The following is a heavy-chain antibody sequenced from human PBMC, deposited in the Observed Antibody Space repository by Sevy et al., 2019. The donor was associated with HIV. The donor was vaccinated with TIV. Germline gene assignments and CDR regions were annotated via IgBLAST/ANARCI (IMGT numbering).Heavy chain of an antibody. J-gene: IGHJ6*02. CDR1: GFTFDDYA. D-gene: IGHD6-6*01. CDR2: ISWDSGSI. Sequence: GGSLRLSCAASGFTFDDYAMHWVRQAPGKGLEWVSGISWDSGSIGYADSEKGRFTISRDNAKNSLYLQMNSLRAEDTALYYCARDAAARPSGYYGMDVWGQGTTVTVSS. V-gene: IGHV3-9*01. CDR3: ARDAAARPSGYYGMDV.